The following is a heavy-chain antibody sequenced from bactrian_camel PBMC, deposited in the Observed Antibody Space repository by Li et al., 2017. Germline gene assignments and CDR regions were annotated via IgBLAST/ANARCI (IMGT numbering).Heavy chain of an antibody. CDR3: ARVNDVQLIGCRRYR. V-gene: IGHV3S63*01. CDR1: GYTYDTHC. D-gene: IGHD6*01. CDR2: LDPFHGAT. Sequence: HVQLVESGGGSVQAGGSLRLSCEAPGYTYDTHCMGWFRQPTGKDYEGVASLDPFHGATNYADFVKGRFTISRDSAKNTVFLQMNSLKPEDTGVYNCARVNDVQLIGCRRYRWDQGTQVTVS. J-gene: IGHJ4*01.